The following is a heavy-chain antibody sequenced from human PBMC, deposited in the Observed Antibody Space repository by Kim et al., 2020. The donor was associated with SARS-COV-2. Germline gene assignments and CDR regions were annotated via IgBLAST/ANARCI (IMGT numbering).Heavy chain of an antibody. J-gene: IGHJ4*02. CDR1: GGTFSQYA. Sequence: SVKVSCKASGGTFSQYAFSWVRQAPGQGLEWMGRILPIFGIANYAQTLQNRVTITADTSTSTAYMELSSLRSVDTAVYYCATDENLVVIPAAMDSWGQGTLVTVSS. CDR2: ILPIFGIA. CDR3: ATDENLVVIPAAMDS. D-gene: IGHD2-2*01. V-gene: IGHV1-69*04.